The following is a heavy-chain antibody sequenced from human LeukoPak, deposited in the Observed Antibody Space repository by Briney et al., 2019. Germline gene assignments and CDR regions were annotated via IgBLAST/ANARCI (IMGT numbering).Heavy chain of an antibody. D-gene: IGHD5-18*01. J-gene: IGHJ4*02. CDR1: GYTLTELS. CDR3: ATAVGDTAVALFDY. CDR2: FDPEDGET. Sequence: ASVKVSCKVSGYTLTELSMHWVRQAPGKGLEWMGGFDPEDGETIYAQKFQGRVTMTEDTSTDTAYMELSSLRSEDTAVYYCATAVGDTAVALFDYWGQGTLVTVSS. V-gene: IGHV1-24*01.